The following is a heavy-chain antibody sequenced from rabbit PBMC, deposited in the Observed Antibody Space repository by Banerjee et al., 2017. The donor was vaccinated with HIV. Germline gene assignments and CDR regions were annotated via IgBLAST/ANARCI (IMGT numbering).Heavy chain of an antibody. Sequence: QEQLVESGGGLVQPEGSLTLTCKASGFDFSSNAMCWVRQAPGKGPEWIGCIYTGSGSTYYASWVNGRFTISRSTSLNTVTLQMTSLTAADTATYFCARAGGFENYFNLWGQGTLVTVS. D-gene: IGHD1-1*01. V-gene: IGHV1S47*01. CDR2: IYTGSGST. CDR1: GFDFSSNA. J-gene: IGHJ4*01. CDR3: ARAGGFENYFNL.